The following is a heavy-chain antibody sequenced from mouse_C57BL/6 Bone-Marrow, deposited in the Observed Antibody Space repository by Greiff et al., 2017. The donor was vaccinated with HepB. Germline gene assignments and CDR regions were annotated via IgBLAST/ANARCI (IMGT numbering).Heavy chain of an antibody. CDR1: GYTFTSYG. J-gene: IGHJ2*01. CDR3: ARFRYYGSSYGLFDY. D-gene: IGHD1-1*01. Sequence: VKLQESGAELARPGASVKLSCKASGYTFTSYGISWVKQRTGQGLEWIGEIYPRSGNTYYNEKFKGKATLTADKSSSTAYMELRSLKSEDSAVYFCARFRYYGSSYGLFDYWGQGTTLTVSS. V-gene: IGHV1-81*01. CDR2: IYPRSGNT.